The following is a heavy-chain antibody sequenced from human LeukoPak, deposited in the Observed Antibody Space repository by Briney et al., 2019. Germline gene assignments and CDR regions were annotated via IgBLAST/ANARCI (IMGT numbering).Heavy chain of an antibody. V-gene: IGHV3-11*05. CDR1: GFIVSSNY. J-gene: IGHJ6*02. CDR3: ARDGEKALDV. Sequence: GGSLRLSCAASGFIVSSNYMNWVRQAPGKGLEWISYISTSSSYTNYADSVKGRFTISRDNAKNSLYLQMSSLRAEDTAVYYCARDGEKALDVWGQGTTVTVSS. CDR2: ISTSSSYT. D-gene: IGHD3-10*01.